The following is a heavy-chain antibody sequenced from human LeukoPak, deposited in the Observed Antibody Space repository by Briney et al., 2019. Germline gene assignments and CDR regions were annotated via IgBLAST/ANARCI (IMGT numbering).Heavy chain of an antibody. CDR2: IYPGDSDT. CDR1: GYGFTSYW. D-gene: IGHD5-24*01. Sequence: GESLKISCKGSGYGFTSYWIGWGRQMPGEGLGWMGIIYPGDSDTRYSPSFQGQVTISADKSISTAYLQWSSLKASDTAMYYCARGPYGYYNWFDPWGQGTLVTVSS. J-gene: IGHJ5*02. V-gene: IGHV5-51*01. CDR3: ARGPYGYYNWFDP.